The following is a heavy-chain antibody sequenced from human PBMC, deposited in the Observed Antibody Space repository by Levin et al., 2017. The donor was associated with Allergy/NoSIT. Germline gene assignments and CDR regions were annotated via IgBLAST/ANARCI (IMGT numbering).Heavy chain of an antibody. V-gene: IGHV5-51*01. CDR3: ARRIAVAGGGYFDY. CDR2: IYPGDSDI. CDR1: GYSFTNYW. D-gene: IGHD6-19*01. Sequence: GESLKISCKGSGYSFTNYWIGWVRQMTGKGLEWMGIIYPGDSDIRYSPSFQGQVTISADKSISTAYLQWSSLKASDIAMYYCARRIAVAGGGYFDYWGQGTLVTVSS. J-gene: IGHJ4*02.